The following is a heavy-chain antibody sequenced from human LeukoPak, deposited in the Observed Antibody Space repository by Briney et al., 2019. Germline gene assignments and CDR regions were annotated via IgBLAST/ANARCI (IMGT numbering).Heavy chain of an antibody. CDR1: GGSFSGYH. CDR2: IIHSGST. Sequence: SETLSLTCAVYGGSFSGYHWSWIRQPPGTGLEWIGEIIHSGSTNYNPSLKSRVTISLDTSKNQFSLKLSSVTAADTAVYYCARNVPVVVAATKSGDWFDPWGQGTLVTVSS. J-gene: IGHJ5*02. D-gene: IGHD2-15*01. CDR3: ARNVPVVVAATKSGDWFDP. V-gene: IGHV4-34*12.